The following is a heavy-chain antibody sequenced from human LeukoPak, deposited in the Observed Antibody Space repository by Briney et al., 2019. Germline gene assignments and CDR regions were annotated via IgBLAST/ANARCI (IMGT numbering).Heavy chain of an antibody. V-gene: IGHV3-23*01. Sequence: PGGSLRLSCAASGFIFSSFAMSWVRQAPGKGLDWVSGISGGSENAYYADSVKGRFTISRDNSKNTLDLHITSLTADDTAVYYCANMQLVKGVFEIWGQGTRVTVSS. CDR1: GFIFSSFA. J-gene: IGHJ3*02. CDR2: ISGGSENA. CDR3: ANMQLVKGVFEI. D-gene: IGHD6-13*01.